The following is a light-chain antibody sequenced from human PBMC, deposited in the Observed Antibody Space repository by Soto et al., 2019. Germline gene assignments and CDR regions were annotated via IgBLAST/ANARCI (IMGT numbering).Light chain of an antibody. J-gene: IGLJ1*01. CDR1: SSDVGGYNS. Sequence: QSVLTQPASVSGSPGQSITISCTGTSSDVGGYNSVSWYQQHPGKAPKLMIFDVSSRPSGVSNHFSGSKSGNTASLTISGLQAEDFADDYCSYYTNGSTLYVFGTGTKVTV. V-gene: IGLV2-14*01. CDR2: DVS. CDR3: SYYTNGSTLYV.